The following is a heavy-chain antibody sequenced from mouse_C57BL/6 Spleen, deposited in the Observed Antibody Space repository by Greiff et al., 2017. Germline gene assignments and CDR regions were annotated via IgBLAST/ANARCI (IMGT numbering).Heavy chain of an antibody. V-gene: IGHV1-50*01. CDR3: AKWLGLGYFDD. CDR2: IDPSDSYT. D-gene: IGHD3-1*01. Sequence: QVQLQQPGAELVKPGASVKLSCKASGYTFTSYWMQWVKQRPGQGLEWIGEIDPSDSYTNYNQKFKGKATLTVDTSSSTAYMQLSSLTSEDSAVYYCAKWLGLGYFDDWGQGTTLTVSS. J-gene: IGHJ2*01. CDR1: GYTFTSYW.